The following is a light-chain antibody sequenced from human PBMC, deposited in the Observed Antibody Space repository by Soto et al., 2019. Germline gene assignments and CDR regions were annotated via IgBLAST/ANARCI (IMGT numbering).Light chain of an antibody. V-gene: IGKV3-20*01. J-gene: IGKJ3*01. CDR1: QSVSSSF. CDR2: DAS. CDR3: QQYGSSPLIT. Sequence: EIVLTQSPGTLSLSPGERATLSCRASQSVSSSFLAWYQQKPGQAPRLLIYDASSRATGIPDRFSGSGSGTDFTITISRLEPEDFAVYYCQQYGSSPLITFGPGTKVEIK.